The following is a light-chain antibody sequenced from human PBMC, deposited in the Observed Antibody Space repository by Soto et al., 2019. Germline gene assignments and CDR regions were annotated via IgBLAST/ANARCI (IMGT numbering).Light chain of an antibody. CDR1: STDVGEYNY. J-gene: IGLJ2*01. CDR2: EVN. CDR3: SSFVGAPVI. Sequence: CAGTSTDVGEYNYVSWYQQHPGKVPKLIIFEVNKRPSGVPDRFSGSKSGDTASLTVSGLQAEDEADYYCSSFVGAPVIFGGGTKVTVL. V-gene: IGLV2-8*01.